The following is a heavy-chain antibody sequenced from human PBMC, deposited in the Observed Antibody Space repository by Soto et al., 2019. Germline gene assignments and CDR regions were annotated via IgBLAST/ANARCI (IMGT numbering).Heavy chain of an antibody. CDR1: GDTFTSYW. D-gene: IGHD3-22*01. CDR2: NYPSNSET. CDR3: ARQGYHDDTYSFGS. J-gene: IGHJ1*01. V-gene: IGHV5-51*01. Sequence: PGESLKISCIASGDTFTSYWIGWVRQMPGKGLEWMGINYPSNSETRFSPSFQGQVTLSADKSIFNAYLQWSSLKASDTAMYYCARQGYHDDTYSFGSWGQGTLGTVSS.